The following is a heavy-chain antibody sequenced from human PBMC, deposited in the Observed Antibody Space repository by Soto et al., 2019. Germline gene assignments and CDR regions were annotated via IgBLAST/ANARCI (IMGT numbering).Heavy chain of an antibody. CDR3: AKYQYYYDSSGPFDI. J-gene: IGHJ3*02. CDR2: ISYDGSNK. CDR1: GFTFSSYG. Sequence: QVQLVESGGGVVQPGRSLRLSCAASGFTFSSYGMHWVRQAPGKGLEWVAVISYDGSNKYYADSVKGRFTISRDNSKNTLYLQMNRLRAEDTAVYYCAKYQYYYDSSGPFDIWGQGTMVTVSS. V-gene: IGHV3-30*18. D-gene: IGHD3-22*01.